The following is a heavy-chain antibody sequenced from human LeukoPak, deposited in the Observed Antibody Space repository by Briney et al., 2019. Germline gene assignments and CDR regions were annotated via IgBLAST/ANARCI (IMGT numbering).Heavy chain of an antibody. D-gene: IGHD3-3*01. CDR3: AGDGLTIFGVVIQEPNYGMDV. V-gene: IGHV1-58*01. J-gene: IGHJ6*02. Sequence: ASVKVSCKASGFTFTSSAVQWVRQARGQRLEWIGCIVVCSGNTNYAQKFQERVTITRDMSTSTAYMELSSLRSEDTAVYYCAGDGLTIFGVVIQEPNYGMDVWGQGTTVTVSS. CDR2: IVVCSGNT. CDR1: GFTFTSSA.